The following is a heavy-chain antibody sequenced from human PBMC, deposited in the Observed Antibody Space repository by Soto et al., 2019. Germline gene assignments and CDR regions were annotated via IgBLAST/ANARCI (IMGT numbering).Heavy chain of an antibody. D-gene: IGHD6-13*01. CDR1: GFTFSSYA. Sequence: QVQLVESGGGVVQPGRSLRLSCAASGFTFSSYAMHWVRQAPGKGLEWVAVISYDGSNKYYADSVKGRFTISRDNSKNTLYLQMNRLRAEDTAVYYCARGVGYHHDAFDIWGQGTMVTVSS. V-gene: IGHV3-30-3*01. CDR3: ARGVGYHHDAFDI. CDR2: ISYDGSNK. J-gene: IGHJ3*02.